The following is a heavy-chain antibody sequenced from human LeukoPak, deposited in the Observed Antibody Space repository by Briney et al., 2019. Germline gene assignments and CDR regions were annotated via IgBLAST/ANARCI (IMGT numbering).Heavy chain of an antibody. CDR1: GGTFSSYA. CDR3: ARTKRHTAMAYYYYYYMDV. Sequence: GASVKVSCKASGGTFSSYAISWVRQAPGQGLEWMGGITPIFGTANYAQKFQGRVTITADKSTSTAYMELSSLRSEDTAVYYCARTKRHTAMAYYYYYYMDVWGKGTTVTVSS. D-gene: IGHD5-18*01. J-gene: IGHJ6*03. CDR2: ITPIFGTA. V-gene: IGHV1-69*06.